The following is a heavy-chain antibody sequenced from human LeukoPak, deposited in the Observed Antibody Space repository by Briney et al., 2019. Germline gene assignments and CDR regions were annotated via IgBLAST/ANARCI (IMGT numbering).Heavy chain of an antibody. V-gene: IGHV1-46*01. CDR1: VYTFTSYY. D-gene: IGHD6-19*01. CDR3: ARGQQWLGFDP. CDR2: INPSGGST. J-gene: IGHJ5*02. Sequence: ASVTVSFKASVYTFTSYYMHWVRQAPGQGLEWMGIINPSGGSTSYAQKFQGRVTMTRDTSTSTVYMELSGLRSEDTAVYYCARGQQWLGFDPWGQGTLVTVSS.